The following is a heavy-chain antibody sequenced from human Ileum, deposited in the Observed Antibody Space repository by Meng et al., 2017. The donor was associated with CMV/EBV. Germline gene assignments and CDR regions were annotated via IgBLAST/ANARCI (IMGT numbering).Heavy chain of an antibody. D-gene: IGHD6-19*01. CDR1: GYTFTSYG. V-gene: IGHV1-18*01. CDR3: ARGGAVAGTTYYYYGMDV. CDR2: ISAYNGNT. Sequence: GESLKISCKASGYTFTSYGISWVRQAPGQGLEWMGWISAYNGNTNYAQKLQGRVTMTTDTSTSTAYMELRSLRSDDTAVYYCARGGAVAGTTYYYYGMDVWGQGTTVTVSS. J-gene: IGHJ6*02.